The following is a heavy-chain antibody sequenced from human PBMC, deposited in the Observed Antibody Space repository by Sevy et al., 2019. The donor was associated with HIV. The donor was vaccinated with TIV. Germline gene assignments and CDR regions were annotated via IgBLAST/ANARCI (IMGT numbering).Heavy chain of an antibody. CDR3: VKHPYSNGCYYGVDV. Sequence: GGSLRLSCAASGFIFSAYDMHWVRQAPGKGLEWVAVISYDGSNKYYADSMKGRFTISRDNAKNTLYMQMNSLRTEDTAVYHCVKHPYSNGCYYGVDVRGQGITVTVSS. D-gene: IGHD6-19*01. CDR1: GFIFSAYD. CDR2: ISYDGSNK. J-gene: IGHJ6*02. V-gene: IGHV3-30*18.